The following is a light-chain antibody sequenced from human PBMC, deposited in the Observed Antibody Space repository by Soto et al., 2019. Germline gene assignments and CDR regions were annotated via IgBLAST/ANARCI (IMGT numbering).Light chain of an antibody. CDR2: RSI. CDR1: SSNIGSNT. J-gene: IGLJ1*01. Sequence: QSVLTQPPSASRTPGQRVTISCSGSSSNIGSNTANWYQQLPGTAPKLLIYRSIQRPSGVPDRFSGSKSGTSASLAISGLQSEDEADYYCAAWDDSLSGYVFGTGTKLTVL. V-gene: IGLV1-44*01. CDR3: AAWDDSLSGYV.